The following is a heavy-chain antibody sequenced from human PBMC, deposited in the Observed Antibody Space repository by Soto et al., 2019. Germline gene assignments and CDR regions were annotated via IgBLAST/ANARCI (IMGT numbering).Heavy chain of an antibody. CDR2: ISYDGSNK. CDR3: ARDLSGSWYSYLDY. D-gene: IGHD6-13*01. CDR1: GFTFSSYA. V-gene: IGHV3-30-3*01. J-gene: IGHJ4*02. Sequence: QVQLVESGGGVVQPGRSLRLSCAASGFTFSSYAMHWVRQAPGKGLEWVAVISYDGSNKYYADSVKGRFTISRDNSKNALYLQMNSLRAEDTAVYYCARDLSGSWYSYLDYWGQGTLVTVSS.